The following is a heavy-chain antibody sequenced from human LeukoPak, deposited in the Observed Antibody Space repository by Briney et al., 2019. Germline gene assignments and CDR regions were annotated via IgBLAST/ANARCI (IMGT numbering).Heavy chain of an antibody. D-gene: IGHD3/OR15-3a*01. CDR3: ARALGTGDYYYMDV. CDR1: GGSLSSGGYF. Sequence: PSETLSLTCTVSGGSLSSGGYFWRWIRQHPGKGLEWIGYIYYSGSTYYNPSLKSRVTISVDTSKNQFSLKLSSVTAADTAVYYCARALGTGDYYYMDVWGKGTTVTVSS. J-gene: IGHJ6*03. V-gene: IGHV4-31*03. CDR2: IYYSGST.